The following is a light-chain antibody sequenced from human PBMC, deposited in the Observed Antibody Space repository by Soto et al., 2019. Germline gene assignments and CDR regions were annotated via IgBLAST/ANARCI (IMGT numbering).Light chain of an antibody. CDR3: QHYGSALFT. CDR2: GAS. V-gene: IGKV3-20*01. J-gene: IGKJ3*01. CDR1: QSFSSSC. Sequence: EIVLTQSPGTLSLSPGERATLSCMSSQSFSSSCLAWYQQKPGQAPRLLIYGASSRATGIPDRFSGSGSGTDFNLTISSLEPADFAVYYCQHYGSALFTFGPGTKVDV.